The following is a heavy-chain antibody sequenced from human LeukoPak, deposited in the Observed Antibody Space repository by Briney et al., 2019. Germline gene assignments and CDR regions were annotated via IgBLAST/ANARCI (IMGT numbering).Heavy chain of an antibody. CDR1: GFTFSSYW. D-gene: IGHD1-1*01. J-gene: IGHJ6*02. CDR2: IKQDGSEK. V-gene: IGHV3-7*01. Sequence: GGSLRLSCAASGFTFSSYWMSWVRQTPGKGLEWVANIKQDGSEKYYVDSVKGRCTISRDNAKNSLYLQMNSLRAEDTAVYYCARGRTTGTLYYYGMDVWGQGTTVTVSS. CDR3: ARGRTTGTLYYYGMDV.